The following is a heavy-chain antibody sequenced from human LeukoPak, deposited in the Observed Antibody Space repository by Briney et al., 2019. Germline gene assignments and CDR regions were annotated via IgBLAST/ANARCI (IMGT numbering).Heavy chain of an antibody. V-gene: IGHV4-30-2*01. J-gene: IGHJ6*03. CDR3: ARDVRPDLPMGDYYYYMDV. CDR1: GGSISSGSYY. Sequence: SQTLSLTCTVSGGSISSGSYYWSWIRQPPGKGLEWIGYIYHSGSTYYNPSLKSRVTISVDRSKNQFSLKLSSVTAADTAVYYCARDVRPDLPMGDYYYYMDVWGKGTTVTVSS. D-gene: IGHD2-8*01. CDR2: IYHSGST.